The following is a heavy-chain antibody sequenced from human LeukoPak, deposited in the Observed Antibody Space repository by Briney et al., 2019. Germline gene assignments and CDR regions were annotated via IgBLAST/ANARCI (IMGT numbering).Heavy chain of an antibody. Sequence: GGSLRLSCAASGFTFSSYSMNWVRQAPGKGLEWVSSISSSSSYIYYADSVKGRFTISRDNAKNSLYLQMNSLRAEDTAVYYCARDLTTVTSGIYGYWGQGTLVTVSS. J-gene: IGHJ4*02. D-gene: IGHD4-17*01. CDR3: ARDLTTVTSGIYGY. V-gene: IGHV3-21*01. CDR2: ISSSSSYI. CDR1: GFTFSSYS.